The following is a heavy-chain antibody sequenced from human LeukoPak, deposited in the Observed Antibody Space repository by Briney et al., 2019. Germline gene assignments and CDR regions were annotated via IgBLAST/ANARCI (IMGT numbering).Heavy chain of an antibody. D-gene: IGHD2-15*01. CDR1: GYTFTGYY. Sequence: ASVKVSCKASGYTFTGYYLHWVRQAPGQGLEWMGWINPHSGSTNYAQNFQGRVTMTRDTSITTIYMELSRLRSDDTAVYYCARGGGALAIGGLNFDYWGQGTLVTVSS. V-gene: IGHV1-2*02. J-gene: IGHJ4*02. CDR3: ARGGGALAIGGLNFDY. CDR2: INPHSGST.